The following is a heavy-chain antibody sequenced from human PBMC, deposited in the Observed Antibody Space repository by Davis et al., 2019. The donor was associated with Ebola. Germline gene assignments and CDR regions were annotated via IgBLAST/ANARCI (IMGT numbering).Heavy chain of an antibody. D-gene: IGHD6-13*01. CDR1: GYTFTSYA. V-gene: IGHV1-3*01. Sequence: AASVKVSCKASGYTFTSYAIHRVRQAPGQRLGWMGWINAGNGNTKYSQKFQGRVTITRDTSASTAYMELSSLRSEDTAVYYCAGSSTWYHSAEYWGQGTLVTVSS. J-gene: IGHJ4*02. CDR3: AGSSTWYHSAEY. CDR2: INAGNGNT.